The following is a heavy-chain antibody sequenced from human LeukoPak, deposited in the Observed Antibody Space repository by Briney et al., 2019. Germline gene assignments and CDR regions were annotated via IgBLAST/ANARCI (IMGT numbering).Heavy chain of an antibody. V-gene: IGHV4-39*01. J-gene: IGHJ4*02. Sequence: SETLSLTGTVSGGSTSSSNYIWGWIRQPPGEGLEWIGSIHYSGSTYYNPSLKSQVTISVDTSKNLLALKLSSVTAADTAVYYCARQVSSIIARPFDYWGQGTQVTVSS. CDR1: GGSTSSSNYI. D-gene: IGHD6-6*01. CDR2: IHYSGST. CDR3: ARQVSSIIARPFDY.